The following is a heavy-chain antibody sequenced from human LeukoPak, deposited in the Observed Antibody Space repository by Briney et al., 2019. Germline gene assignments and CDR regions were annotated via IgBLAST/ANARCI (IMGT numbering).Heavy chain of an antibody. CDR3: ATAGRWLQFEY. V-gene: IGHV1-69*04. CDR1: GGTFSSYA. Sequence: ASVKVSCKASGGTFSSYAISWVRQAPGQGLEWMGRIIPILGIANYAQKFQGRVTITADKSTSTAYMELSSLRSEDTAVYYCATAGRWLQFEYWGQGTLVTVSS. CDR2: IIPILGIA. J-gene: IGHJ4*02. D-gene: IGHD5-24*01.